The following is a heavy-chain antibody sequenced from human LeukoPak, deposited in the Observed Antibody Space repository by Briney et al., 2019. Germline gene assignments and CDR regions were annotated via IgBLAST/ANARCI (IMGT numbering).Heavy chain of an antibody. CDR2: IYYSGST. CDR3: ARAGYSSRGIFDY. J-gene: IGHJ4*02. CDR1: GGSISSSSYY. Sequence: SETLSLTCTVSGGSISSSSYYWGWIRQPRGKGLEWIGSIYYSGSTYYNPSLKSRVTISVDTSKNQFSLKLSSVTAADTAVYYCARAGYSSRGIFDYWGQGTLVTVSS. D-gene: IGHD6-13*01. V-gene: IGHV4-39*07.